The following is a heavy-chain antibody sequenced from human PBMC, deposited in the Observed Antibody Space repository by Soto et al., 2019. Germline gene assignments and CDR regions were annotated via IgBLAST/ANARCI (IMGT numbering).Heavy chain of an antibody. CDR3: ARDRIAVAGIYYYGMDV. CDR1: GDSVSSNSAA. D-gene: IGHD6-19*01. Sequence: SQTLSLTCAISGDSVSSNSAAWNWIRQSPSRGLEWLGRTYYRSKWYNDYAVSVKSRITINPDTSKNQFSLQLNSVTPEDTAVYYCARDRIAVAGIYYYGMDVWGQGTTVTVYS. J-gene: IGHJ6*02. V-gene: IGHV6-1*01. CDR2: TYYRSKWYN.